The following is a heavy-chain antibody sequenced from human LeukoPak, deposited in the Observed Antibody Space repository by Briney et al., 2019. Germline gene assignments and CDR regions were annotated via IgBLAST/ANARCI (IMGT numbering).Heavy chain of an antibody. V-gene: IGHV1-18*01. CDR2: SSAYNGNT. J-gene: IGHJ5*02. CDR1: GYTLTSYG. Sequence: VASVKVSCKASGYTLTSYGISWVRQAPGQGLEWMGWSSAYNGNTNYAQKLQGRVTMTTDTSTSTAYMELRSLRSDDTAVYYCARVKVEGYSSSPLFGFDPWGQGTLVTVSS. CDR3: ARVKVEGYSSSPLFGFDP. D-gene: IGHD6-13*01.